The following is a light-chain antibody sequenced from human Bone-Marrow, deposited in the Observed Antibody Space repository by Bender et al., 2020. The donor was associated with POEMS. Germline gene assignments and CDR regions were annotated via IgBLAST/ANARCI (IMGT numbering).Light chain of an antibody. CDR3: QVWDSSSDPLYV. V-gene: IGLV3-21*02. CDR1: DIGSNS. J-gene: IGLJ1*01. Sequence: SYVLTQPPSLSVAPGQTATFTCGGNDIGSNSVHWYQQKAGQAPVLVVYDDSERPSRMSERFSGFNSGNTAILTISRVEVEDEADYYCQVWDSSSDPLYVFGTGTKVTVL. CDR2: DDS.